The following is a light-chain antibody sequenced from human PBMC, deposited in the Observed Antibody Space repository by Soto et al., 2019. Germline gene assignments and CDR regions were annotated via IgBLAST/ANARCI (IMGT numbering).Light chain of an antibody. CDR1: QSISSW. CDR2: EAS. J-gene: IGKJ4*01. CDR3: QQYKTFPLT. Sequence: DIQMTQSPSTLSASVGDRVTITCRASQSISSWLAWYQKKPGEGPELLIYEASSLESGVPSRFSGSGSGTEFTLTISSLRPDDFATYYGQQYKTFPLTFGGGSKVESK. V-gene: IGKV1-5*01.